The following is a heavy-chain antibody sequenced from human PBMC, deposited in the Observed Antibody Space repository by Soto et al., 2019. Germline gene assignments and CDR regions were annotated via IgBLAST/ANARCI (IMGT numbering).Heavy chain of an antibody. CDR1: GLSFSNFA. CDR2: ITGSGGST. V-gene: IGHV3-23*01. D-gene: IGHD2-21*01. J-gene: IGHJ6*02. CDR3: AKMKGQFQPNYAMDV. Sequence: EVQLSESGGGLVQPGASLKVSCGVSGLSFSNFAMSWVRQAPGKGLEWVAAITGSGGSTYYADSVKGRFLISRDNSKNTLYLQMNSLRGEDTAIYYCAKMKGQFQPNYAMDVWGQGTTVTVSS.